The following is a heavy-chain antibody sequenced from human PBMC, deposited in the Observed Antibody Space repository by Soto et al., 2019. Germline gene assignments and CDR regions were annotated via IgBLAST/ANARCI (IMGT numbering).Heavy chain of an antibody. J-gene: IGHJ4*02. V-gene: IGHV4-30-4*01. CDR2: IYYSGST. CDR1: GGSISSGDCY. D-gene: IGHD2-2*01. Sequence: SETLSLTCTVSGGSISSGDCYWSWIREPPGKGLDWIGYIYYSGSTYYNPSLKSRVTISVYTPKNQFSRKLSSVTAADTAVYYCAWGTVVTARFGYFDYACQGALVTVSS. CDR3: AWGTVVTARFGYFDY.